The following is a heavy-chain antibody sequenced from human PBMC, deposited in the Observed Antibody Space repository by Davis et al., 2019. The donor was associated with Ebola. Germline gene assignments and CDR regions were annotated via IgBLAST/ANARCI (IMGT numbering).Heavy chain of an antibody. J-gene: IGHJ4*02. CDR1: GFTFRSYG. Sequence: GESLKISCAASGFTFRSYGMHWVRQAPGKGLEWVTFISYDGSNKYYADSVKGRFTISRDNSKNTLYLQMNSLRSDDTAVYYCARSNLPITMIVVVNDPHFDYWGQGTLVTVSS. CDR3: ARSNLPITMIVVVNDPHFDY. D-gene: IGHD3-22*01. V-gene: IGHV3-30*03. CDR2: ISYDGSNK.